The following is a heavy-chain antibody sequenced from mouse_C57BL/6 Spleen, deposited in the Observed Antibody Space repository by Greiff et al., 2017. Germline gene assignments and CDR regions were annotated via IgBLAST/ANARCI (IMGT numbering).Heavy chain of an antibody. CDR3: RRGDYGSWFEY. D-gene: IGHD1-1*01. V-gene: IGHV5-6*01. CDR1: GFTFTSYD. Sequence: VQLQQSGADLVKPGASLTLSCTASGFTFTSYDMHWVRQTPVKGLEWLGAIGIGGSCTNYAERLKGRGIMTTDKANNTVYMKISSLTSEDATVYYCRRGDYGSWFEYWGQGTPVTVSA. CDR2: IGIGGSCT. J-gene: IGHJ3*01.